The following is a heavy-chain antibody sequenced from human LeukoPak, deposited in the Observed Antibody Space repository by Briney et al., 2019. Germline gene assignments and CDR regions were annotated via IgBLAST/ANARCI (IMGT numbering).Heavy chain of an antibody. Sequence: SETLSLTCTVSGGSISSYYWSWIRQPPGKGLEWIGYIYYSGSTNYNPSLKSRVTISVDTSKNQFSLKLSSVTAADTAVYYCASSAARPKYYYYMDVWGKGTTVTVSS. CDR1: GGSISSYY. D-gene: IGHD6-6*01. V-gene: IGHV4-59*01. J-gene: IGHJ6*03. CDR2: IYYSGST. CDR3: ASSAARPKYYYYMDV.